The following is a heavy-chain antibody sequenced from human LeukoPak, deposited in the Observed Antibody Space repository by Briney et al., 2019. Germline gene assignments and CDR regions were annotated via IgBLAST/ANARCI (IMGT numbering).Heavy chain of an antibody. CDR1: GFTFSSYW. CDR3: AKDCMDTAMVALAFDI. V-gene: IGHV3-74*01. J-gene: IGHJ3*02. Sequence: GGSLRLSCAASGFTFSSYWMHWVRQAPGKGLVWVSRINSDGSSTSYADSVKGRFTISRDNAKNTLYLQMNSLRAEDTAVYYCAKDCMDTAMVALAFDIWGQGTMVTVSS. CDR2: INSDGSST. D-gene: IGHD5-18*01.